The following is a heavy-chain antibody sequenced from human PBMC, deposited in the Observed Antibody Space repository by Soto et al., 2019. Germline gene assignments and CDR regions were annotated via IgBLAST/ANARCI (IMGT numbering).Heavy chain of an antibody. D-gene: IGHD3-9*01. CDR2: TYYRSKWYN. Sequence: SQTLSLTCAISGDSVSSNSAAWNWIRQSPSRGLEWLGRTYYRSKWYNDYAVSVKSRITINPDTSKNQFSLQLNSVTPEDTAVYYCAREIYKEVLDWLLYFDYYYYYGMDVWGQGTTVTVSS. CDR3: AREIYKEVLDWLLYFDYYYYYGMDV. J-gene: IGHJ6*02. CDR1: GDSVSSNSAA. V-gene: IGHV6-1*01.